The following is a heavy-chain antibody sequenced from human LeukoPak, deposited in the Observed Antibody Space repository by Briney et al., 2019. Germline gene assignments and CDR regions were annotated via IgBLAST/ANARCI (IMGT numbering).Heavy chain of an antibody. CDR2: INPNSGGT. CDR3: ARGGHSSSSYYYYYYYMDV. Sequence: GASVKVSCKASGYTFTGYYMHWVRQAPGQGLEWMGWINPNSGGTNYAQKFQGRVTMTRDTSISTAYMELSRLRSDDTAVYYCARGGHSSSSYYYYYYYMDVWGKGTTVTVSS. J-gene: IGHJ6*03. CDR1: GYTFTGYY. D-gene: IGHD6-6*01. V-gene: IGHV1-2*02.